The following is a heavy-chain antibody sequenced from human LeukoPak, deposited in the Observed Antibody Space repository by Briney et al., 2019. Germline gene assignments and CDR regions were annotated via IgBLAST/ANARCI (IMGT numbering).Heavy chain of an antibody. J-gene: IGHJ2*01. CDR2: IYYSGST. V-gene: IGHV4-59*01. Sequence: PSETLSLTCTVSGGSISSYYWSWIRQPPGKGLEWIGYIYYSGSTNYNPSLKSRVTISVDTSKNQFSLKLSPVTAADTAVYYCARVYSSGWYADWYFDLWGRGTLVTVSS. CDR3: ARVYSSGWYADWYFDL. D-gene: IGHD6-19*01. CDR1: GGSISSYY.